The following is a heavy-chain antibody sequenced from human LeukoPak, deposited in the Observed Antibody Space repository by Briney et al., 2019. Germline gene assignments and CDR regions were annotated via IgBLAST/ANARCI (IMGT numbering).Heavy chain of an antibody. D-gene: IGHD6-19*01. CDR2: ITGSGGRT. Sequence: GGTLRLSCEVSGFTFSTYGMSWVRQAPGKGLEWVSAITGSGGRTYYADSVKGRFTISRDNAKNSLYLQMNSLRAEDTAVYYCARSTWLTNWFDPWGQGTLVTVSS. CDR3: ARSTWLTNWFDP. V-gene: IGHV3-23*01. J-gene: IGHJ5*02. CDR1: GFTFSTYG.